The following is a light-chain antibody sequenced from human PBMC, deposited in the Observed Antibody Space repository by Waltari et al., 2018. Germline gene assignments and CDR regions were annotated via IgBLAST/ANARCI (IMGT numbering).Light chain of an antibody. CDR3: AAWDDSLSGPV. Sequence: QSVLTQPPSASGTPGQRVTISCSGSSSNIGSNYVYWYQQLPGTAPKLLIYRNNHRPPGVPDRVSGSKSGTSASLAISGLRSEDEADYYCAAWDDSLSGPVFGGGTKLTVL. CDR1: SSNIGSNY. CDR2: RNN. V-gene: IGLV1-47*01. J-gene: IGLJ2*01.